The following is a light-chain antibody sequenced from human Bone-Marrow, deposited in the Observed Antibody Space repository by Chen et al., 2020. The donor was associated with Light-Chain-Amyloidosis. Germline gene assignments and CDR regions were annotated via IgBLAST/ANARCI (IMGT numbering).Light chain of an antibody. CDR3: QSADSSGTYEVI. CDR2: RDT. Sequence: SYELTQPPSVSVSPGQTARITCSGDDLPTKYAYWYQQKPGQAPVLVRPRDTERPSGISVRFSGSSSGQTATLTISGVQAEDEADYHCQSADSSGTYEVIFGGGTKLTVL. V-gene: IGLV3-25*03. CDR1: DLPTKY. J-gene: IGLJ2*01.